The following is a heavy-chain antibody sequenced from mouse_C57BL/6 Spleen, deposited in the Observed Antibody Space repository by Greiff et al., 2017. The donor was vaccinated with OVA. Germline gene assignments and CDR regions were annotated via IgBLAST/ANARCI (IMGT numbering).Heavy chain of an antibody. CDR2: INPGSGGT. CDR3: ARVRNDFVY. CDR1: GYAFTNYL. V-gene: IGHV1-54*01. D-gene: IGHD2-1*01. J-gene: IGHJ2*01. Sequence: VKLQESGAELVRPGTSVKVSCKASGYAFTNYLIEWVKQRPGQDLEWIGVINPGSGGTNYNEKLKGKATLTGDISSSTAYMQLRSLTSEDSAVYFSARVRNDFVYWGQGTPLTFSS.